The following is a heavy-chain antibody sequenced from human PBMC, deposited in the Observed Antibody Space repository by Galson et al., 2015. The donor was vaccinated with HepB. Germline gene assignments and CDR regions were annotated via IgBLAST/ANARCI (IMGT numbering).Heavy chain of an antibody. CDR2: IKQDGSGK. CDR1: GFTFSSYW. Sequence: SLRLSCVASGFTFSSYWMSWVRQAPGKGLEWVANIKQDGSGKYYVDSVKGRFTISRDNAKNSLYLQMNSLRAEDTAVYYCARVLRGYMDVWGKGTTVTVSS. D-gene: IGHD3-10*01. CDR3: ARVLRGYMDV. V-gene: IGHV3-7*03. J-gene: IGHJ6*03.